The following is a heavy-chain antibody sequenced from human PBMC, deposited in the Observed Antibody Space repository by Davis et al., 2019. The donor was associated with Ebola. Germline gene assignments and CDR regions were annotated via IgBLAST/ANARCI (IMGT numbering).Heavy chain of an antibody. CDR1: GLIVSDNY. CDR2: ISYSSTYI. D-gene: IGHD3-22*01. Sequence: PGGSLRLSCAASGLIVSDNYMSWVRQAPGKGLEWVSSISYSSTYIYYADSVRGRFTISRDNAKNSLYLQLNSLRADDTAVYYCARQGDSSGFPPYYGPDVWGQGTTVTVSS. V-gene: IGHV3-21*01. J-gene: IGHJ6*02. CDR3: ARQGDSSGFPPYYGPDV.